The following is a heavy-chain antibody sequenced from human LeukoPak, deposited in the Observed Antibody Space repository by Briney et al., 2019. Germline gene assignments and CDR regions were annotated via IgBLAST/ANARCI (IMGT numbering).Heavy chain of an antibody. CDR1: GGSISSGGCY. CDR2: MYTSGTT. Sequence: PSETLSLTRTVSGGSISSGGCYWLWFRQPAGTGLEGIGHMYTSGTTYYSPSLKSRVTISVDTSKSQFSRRLSSVTAADTAVYYCARGIDVEPAICGWFDSWGQGTPVTVSS. CDR3: ARGIDVEPAICGWFDS. D-gene: IGHD3-3*02. J-gene: IGHJ5*01. V-gene: IGHV4-61*09.